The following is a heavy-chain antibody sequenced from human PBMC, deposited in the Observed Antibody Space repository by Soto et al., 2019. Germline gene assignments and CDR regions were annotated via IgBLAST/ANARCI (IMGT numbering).Heavy chain of an antibody. CDR2: INPKTGGT. J-gene: IGHJ4*02. D-gene: IGHD1-26*01. V-gene: IGHV1-2*02. CDR3: ARDVVGSDYFDS. CDR1: GYTFTDYY. Sequence: GASVKVSCKASGYTFTDYYMHWVRQAPGQGLEWMGWINPKTGGTNYVQKFQGRVTMTRDTSITTAYMELSRLRSDDTAVYYCARDVVGSDYFDSWGPGTLVNVAS.